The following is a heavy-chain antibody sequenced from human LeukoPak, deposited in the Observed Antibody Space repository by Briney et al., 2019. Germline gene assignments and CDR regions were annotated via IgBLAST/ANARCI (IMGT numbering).Heavy chain of an antibody. CDR2: ICCSSGYI. J-gene: IGHJ4*02. D-gene: IGHD2/OR15-2a*01. CDR3: ARGGSVYAYFDY. CDR1: GVRVSDKY. V-gene: IGHV3-21*01. Sequence: GGSLRLSCVASGVRVSDKYLHWVRQAPGQGLEWVSSICCSSGYISYADSVKGRFTISRDNAKNSLYLQMNSLRAEDTAVYYCARGGSVYAYFDYWGQGTLVTVSS.